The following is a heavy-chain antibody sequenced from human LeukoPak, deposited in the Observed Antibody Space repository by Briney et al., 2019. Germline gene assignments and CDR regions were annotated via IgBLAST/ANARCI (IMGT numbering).Heavy chain of an antibody. J-gene: IGHJ4*02. CDR3: ARGRLADDGDYEGFEY. Sequence: SETLSLICTLFGGSISSYYWSWIRRPAGKGLEWVGRLHISGSTNYNPSLKSRASMSVDTSKNKFSLKLSAVTAADTGLYFCARGRLADDGDYEGFEYWGQGTLVTVSS. V-gene: IGHV4-4*07. D-gene: IGHD4-17*01. CDR1: GGSISSYY. CDR2: LHISGST.